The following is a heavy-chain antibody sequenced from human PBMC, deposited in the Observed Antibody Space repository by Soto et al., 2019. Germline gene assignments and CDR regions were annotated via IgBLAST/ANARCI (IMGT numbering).Heavy chain of an antibody. D-gene: IGHD3-3*01. V-gene: IGHV3-23*01. J-gene: IGHJ4*02. CDR2: ISGSGGST. CDR1: GFTFSSYA. CDR3: AKVPYYDFWSGYPGL. Sequence: GESLKISCAASGFTFSSYAMSWVRQAPGKGLEWVSAISGSGGSTYYADSVKGRFTISRDNSKNTLYLQMNSLRAEDTAVYYCAKVPYYDFWSGYPGLWGQGTLVTVSS.